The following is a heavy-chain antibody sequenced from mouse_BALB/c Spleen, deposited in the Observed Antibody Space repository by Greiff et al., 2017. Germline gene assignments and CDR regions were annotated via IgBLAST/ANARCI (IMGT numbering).Heavy chain of an antibody. V-gene: IGHV1S56*01. D-gene: IGHD2-13*01. CDR2: IYPGNVNT. Sequence: VQGVESGPELVKPGASVRISCKASGYTFTSYYIHWVKQRPGQGLEWIGWIYPGNVNTKYNEKFKGKATLTADKSSSTAYMQLSSLTSEDSAVYYCARGGDYDLFYAMDYWGQGTSVTVSS. CDR1: GYTFTSYY. J-gene: IGHJ4*01. CDR3: ARGGDYDLFYAMDY.